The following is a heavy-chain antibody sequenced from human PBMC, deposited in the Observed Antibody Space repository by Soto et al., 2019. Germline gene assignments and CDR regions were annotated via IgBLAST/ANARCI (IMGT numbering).Heavy chain of an antibody. V-gene: IGHV4-59*08. CDR2: IYYSGST. J-gene: IGHJ5*02. Sequence: PSETLSLTCTVSGGSIRSYFWSWIRQPPGKGLEWIGYIYYSGSTNYNPSLKSRVTISVDTSKNQFSLKLSSVTAADTAVYYCARLFPKNWFDPWGQGTLVTVSS. CDR1: GGSIRSYF. D-gene: IGHD3-9*01. CDR3: ARLFPKNWFDP.